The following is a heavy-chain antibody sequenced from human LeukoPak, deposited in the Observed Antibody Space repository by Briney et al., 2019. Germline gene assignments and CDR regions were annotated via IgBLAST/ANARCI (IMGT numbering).Heavy chain of an antibody. J-gene: IGHJ5*02. Sequence: SDTLSLTCTVTDYSISNSNWWSWVRQPPGKGLEWIGEIYHSGSTNYNPSLKSRVTISVDKSKNQFSLKLSSVTAADTAVYYCARDGRYGDNWFDPWGQGTLVTVSS. V-gene: IGHV4-4*02. D-gene: IGHD4-17*01. CDR2: IYHSGST. CDR3: ARDGRYGDNWFDP. CDR1: DYSISNSNW.